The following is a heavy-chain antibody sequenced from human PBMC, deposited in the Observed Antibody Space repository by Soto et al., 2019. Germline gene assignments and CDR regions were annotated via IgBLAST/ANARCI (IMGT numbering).Heavy chain of an antibody. J-gene: IGHJ4*02. CDR3: AKGVGADFWIGSAPDY. CDR1: GFTFDDYA. V-gene: IGHV3-9*01. CDR2: ISWNSGSI. D-gene: IGHD3-3*01. Sequence: EVQLVESGGGLVQPGRSLRLSCAASGFTFDDYAMHWVRQAPGKGLEWVSGISWNSGSIGYADSVKGRFTISRDNAKNSLYLQMNSLRAEDTALYYCAKGVGADFWIGSAPDYWGQGTLVTVSS.